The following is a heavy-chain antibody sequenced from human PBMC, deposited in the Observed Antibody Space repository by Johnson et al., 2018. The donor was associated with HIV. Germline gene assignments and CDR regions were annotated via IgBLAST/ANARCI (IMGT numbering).Heavy chain of an antibody. V-gene: IGHV3-64*01. CDR3: ARGWLQFLEWLFTDQYGFDI. CDR2: ISSNGSST. CDR1: GFSFSSYD. D-gene: IGHD3-3*01. Sequence: MQLVESGGGLVQPGGSLRLSCTASGFSFSSYDMHWVRQAPGKGLQYVSGISSNGSSTYYANSVKGRFTISRDNSKNTLFLQMGSLRPEDMAVYYCARGWLQFLEWLFTDQYGFDIWGQGTMVTVSS. J-gene: IGHJ3*02.